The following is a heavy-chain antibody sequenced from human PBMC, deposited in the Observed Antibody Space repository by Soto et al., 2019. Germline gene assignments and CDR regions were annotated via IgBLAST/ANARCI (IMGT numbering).Heavy chain of an antibody. D-gene: IGHD4-17*01. CDR2: ISYDGSNK. V-gene: IGHV3-30-3*01. CDR1: GFTFTDDA. J-gene: IGHJ4*02. CDR3: ARRMRDYGGSDY. Sequence: QVPLVESGGGVVQPGRSLTLSCAASGFTFTDDAVHWVRQAPGKGLEWVAIISYDGSNKYYADSVKGRFTISRDNSKNTLFLQINSLRPEDTAVYYCARRMRDYGGSDYWGQGTLVTVSS.